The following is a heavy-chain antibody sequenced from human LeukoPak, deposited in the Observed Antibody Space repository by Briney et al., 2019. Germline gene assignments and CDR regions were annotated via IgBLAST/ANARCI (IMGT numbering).Heavy chain of an antibody. Sequence: SETLSLTCTVFGGSISSYYWSWIRQPPGKGLEWIGYIYYSGSTNYNPSLKSRVTISVDTSKNQFSLKLSSVTAADTAVYYCARDQGDFWSGYTLGAFDIWGQGTMVTVSS. V-gene: IGHV4-59*01. CDR3: ARDQGDFWSGYTLGAFDI. D-gene: IGHD3-3*01. CDR1: GGSISSYY. J-gene: IGHJ3*02. CDR2: IYYSGST.